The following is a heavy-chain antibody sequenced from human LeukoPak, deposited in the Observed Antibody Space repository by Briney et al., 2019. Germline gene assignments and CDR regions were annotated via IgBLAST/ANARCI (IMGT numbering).Heavy chain of an antibody. V-gene: IGHV1-18*01. D-gene: IGHD3-3*01. J-gene: IGHJ4*02. CDR3: ARRPYYDFWSAYDY. CDR2: ISAYNGNT. Sequence: ASVKVSCKASGYTFTSYGISWVRQAPGQGLEWMGWISAYNGNTNYAQKLQGRVTMTTDTSTSTAYMELRSLRSDDTAVYYCARRPYYDFWSAYDYWGQGTLVTVSS. CDR1: GYTFTSYG.